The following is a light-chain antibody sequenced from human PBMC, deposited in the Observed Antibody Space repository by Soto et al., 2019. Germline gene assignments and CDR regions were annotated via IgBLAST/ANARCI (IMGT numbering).Light chain of an antibody. CDR2: GAS. Sequence: EIVLTQSPGTLSLSPWERATLSCRASQSVSSSFLAWYQQKPGQAPRLLIYGASTRATGIPARFSGSGSGTEFTLSIGSLQSEDFAVYYCQQYNDWPPTFGQGTKVDIK. J-gene: IGKJ1*01. V-gene: IGKV3-15*01. CDR3: QQYNDWPPT. CDR1: QSVSSS.